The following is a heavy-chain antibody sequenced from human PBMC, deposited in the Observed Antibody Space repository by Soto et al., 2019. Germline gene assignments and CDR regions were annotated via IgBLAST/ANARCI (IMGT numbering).Heavy chain of an antibody. J-gene: IGHJ6*02. CDR3: AKGHGRGGGMAV. CDR1: GFTFSSYA. D-gene: IGHD3-10*01. CDR2: ISGSGGST. V-gene: IGHV3-23*01. Sequence: PGGSLRLSCAASGFTFSSYAMSWVRQAPGKGLECVSAISGSGGSTYYADSVKGRFTISRDNSKNTLYLQMNSLRAEDTAVYYCAKGHGRGGGMAVWGHGTTVTVSS.